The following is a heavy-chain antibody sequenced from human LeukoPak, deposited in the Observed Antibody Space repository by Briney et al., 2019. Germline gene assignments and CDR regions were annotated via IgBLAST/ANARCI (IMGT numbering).Heavy chain of an antibody. V-gene: IGHV3-23*01. Sequence: GGSLRLSCAASGFTFSSYAMSWVRQAPGKGLEWVSAIGSRGGSTYYADSVRGRFTISRDNSKNTLYLQMNSLRAEDTAVYYCAKQSNYDFWSGSDYWGQGTLVTVSS. CDR3: AKQSNYDFWSGSDY. CDR1: GFTFSSYA. J-gene: IGHJ4*02. D-gene: IGHD3-3*01. CDR2: IGSRGGST.